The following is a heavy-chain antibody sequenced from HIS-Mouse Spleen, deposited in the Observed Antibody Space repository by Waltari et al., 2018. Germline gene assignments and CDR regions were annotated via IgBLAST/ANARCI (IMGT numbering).Heavy chain of an antibody. D-gene: IGHD6-13*01. V-gene: IGHV4-39*07. Sequence: QLQLQESGPGLVKPSETLSLTCTVSGGSISSSSYYWCWIRPPPGKGLEWLGSIYYSGSTYYNPSLKSRVTISVDTSKNQFSLKLSSVTAADTAVYYCAREIPYSSSWYDWYFDLWGRGTLVTVSS. CDR3: AREIPYSSSWYDWYFDL. CDR2: IYYSGST. J-gene: IGHJ2*01. CDR1: GGSISSSSYY.